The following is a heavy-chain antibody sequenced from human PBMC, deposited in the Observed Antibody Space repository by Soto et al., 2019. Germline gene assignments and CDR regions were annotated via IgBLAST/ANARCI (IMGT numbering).Heavy chain of an antibody. CDR2: VYCSGRT. CDR3: ANAYYDILTGYHDAFDI. V-gene: IGHV4-39*01. CDR1: GGSISSCSYY. D-gene: IGHD3-9*01. Sequence: SETLSLTCTVSGGSISSCSYYWGWVRQPPGKGLECIGSVYCSGRTYYNPSLKSRVTISVDTSKNQFSLKLSSVTAADTAVYYCANAYYDILTGYHDAFDIWGQGTKVTVSS. J-gene: IGHJ3*02.